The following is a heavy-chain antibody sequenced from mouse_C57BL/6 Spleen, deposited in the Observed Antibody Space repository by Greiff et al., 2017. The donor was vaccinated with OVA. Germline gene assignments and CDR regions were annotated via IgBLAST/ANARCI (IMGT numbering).Heavy chain of an antibody. CDR3: ARALYYYGAYAMDY. CDR2: IDPSDSYT. CDR1: GYTFTSYW. D-gene: IGHD1-1*01. V-gene: IGHV1-50*01. J-gene: IGHJ4*01. Sequence: QVQLQQPGAELVKPGASVKLSCKASGYTFTSYWMQWVKQRPGQGLEWIGEIDPSDSYTNYNQKFKGKATLTVDTSSSTAYMQLSSLTSEDSAVYYCARALYYYGAYAMDYWGQGTSVTVSS.